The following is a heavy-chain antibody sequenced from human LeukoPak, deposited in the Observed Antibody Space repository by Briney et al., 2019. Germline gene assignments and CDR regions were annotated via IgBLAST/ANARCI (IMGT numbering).Heavy chain of an antibody. D-gene: IGHD6-13*01. CDR3: AIDTIAAAGTYPS. J-gene: IGHJ5*02. V-gene: IGHV4-4*07. CDR1: GGSISSYY. Sequence: SETLSLTCTVSGGSISSYYWSWIRQPAGKGLEWIGRIYTSGSTNYNPSLKSRVTISVDKSKNQFSLKLSSVTAADTAVYYCAIDTIAAAGTYPSWGQGTLVTVSS. CDR2: IYTSGST.